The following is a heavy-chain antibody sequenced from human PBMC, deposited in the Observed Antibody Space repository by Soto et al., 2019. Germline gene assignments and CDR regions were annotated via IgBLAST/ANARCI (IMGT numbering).Heavy chain of an antibody. D-gene: IGHD2-15*01. J-gene: IGHJ4*02. V-gene: IGHV3-21*01. CDR2: ISSSSSYI. CDR3: ARGVVAGVSIGY. CDR1: GFTFSSYS. Sequence: GGSLRLSCAASGFTFSSYSMNWVRQAPGKGLEWVSSISSSSSYIYYADSVKGRFTISRDNAKNSLYLQMNSLRAEDTAVYYCARGVVAGVSIGYWGQGTLVTVSS.